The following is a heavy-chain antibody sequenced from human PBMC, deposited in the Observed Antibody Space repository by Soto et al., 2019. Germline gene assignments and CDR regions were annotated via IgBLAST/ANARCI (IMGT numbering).Heavy chain of an antibody. V-gene: IGHV3-23*01. CDR1: GFTFSSYA. Sequence: GALRLSCAASGFTFSSYAMSWVRQAPGKGLEWVSSISGSGGSTYYADSVKGRFTISRDNSKNTLYLQMNSLRAEDTALYYCALSTHGGSPYWGQGTLVSVSS. J-gene: IGHJ4*02. CDR3: ALSTHGGSPY. D-gene: IGHD1-26*01. CDR2: ISGSGGST.